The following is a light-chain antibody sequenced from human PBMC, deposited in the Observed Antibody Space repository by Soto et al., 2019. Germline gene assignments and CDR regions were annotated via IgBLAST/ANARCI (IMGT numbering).Light chain of an antibody. CDR3: MQGLHTPLT. CDR2: LGS. V-gene: IGKV2-28*01. Sequence: DIVMTQSPLSLPVTPGEPASISCRSSQSLLHSNGYNYLDWYLQKPGQSPQLLIYLGSNRASGVPERFSGSGSGTDFTLKISRVEAEDVGVYYCMQGLHTPLTFGGGTKVEIK. CDR1: QSLLHSNGYNY. J-gene: IGKJ4*01.